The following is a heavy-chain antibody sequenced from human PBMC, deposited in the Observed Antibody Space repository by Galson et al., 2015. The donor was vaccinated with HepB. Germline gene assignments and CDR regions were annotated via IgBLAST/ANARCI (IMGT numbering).Heavy chain of an antibody. CDR3: ARGRGIAVAGTIFDY. Sequence: SLRLSCAASGFTFNSYSMNWVRQAPGKGLEWVSSISSSSSYIYYADSVKGRFTISRDNAKNSLYPQMNSLRAEDTAVYYCARGRGIAVAGTIFDYWGQGTLVTVSS. D-gene: IGHD6-19*01. CDR2: ISSSSSYI. J-gene: IGHJ4*02. CDR1: GFTFNSYS. V-gene: IGHV3-21*01.